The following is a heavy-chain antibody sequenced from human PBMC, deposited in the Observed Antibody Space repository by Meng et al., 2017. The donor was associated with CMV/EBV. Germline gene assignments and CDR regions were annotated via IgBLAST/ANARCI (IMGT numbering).Heavy chain of an antibody. CDR1: GFTFSSYS. D-gene: IGHD2-2*02. V-gene: IGHV3-21*01. Sequence: GSLRLSCAASGFTFSSYSMNWVRQAPGKGLEWVSSISSSSSYIYYADSVKGRFTISRDNAKNSLYLQMNSLRAEDTAVYYCARRDCSSTSCYNSYYYYYGMDVWGQGTTVTVSS. CDR3: ARRDCSSTSCYNSYYYYYGMDV. J-gene: IGHJ6*02. CDR2: ISSSSSYI.